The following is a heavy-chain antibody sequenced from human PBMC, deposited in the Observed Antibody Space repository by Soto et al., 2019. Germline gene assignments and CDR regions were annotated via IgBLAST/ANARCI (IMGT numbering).Heavy chain of an antibody. CDR2: IWYDGSNK. Sequence: GGSLRLSCAASGFTFSSYGMHWVRQAPGKGLEWVAVIWYDGSNKYYADSVKGRFTISRDNSKNTLYLQMNSLRAEDTAVYYCARERGDVLRYFDWLPQDAFDIWGQGTMVTVSS. CDR3: ARERGDVLRYFDWLPQDAFDI. V-gene: IGHV3-33*01. D-gene: IGHD3-9*01. CDR1: GFTFSSYG. J-gene: IGHJ3*02.